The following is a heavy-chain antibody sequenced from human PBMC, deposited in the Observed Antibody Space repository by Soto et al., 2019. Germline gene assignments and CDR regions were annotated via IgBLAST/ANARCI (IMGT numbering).Heavy chain of an antibody. V-gene: IGHV3-21*01. D-gene: IGHD6-13*01. CDR3: TRDASSDSSARGWFDP. CDR1: GFTFRSFT. Sequence: GGSLRLSCAASGFTFRSFTMNWVRQAPGKGLEWVSTISSNSAYIYYTDALRGRFAISRDNAKNSLHLPMNSLRAEDTAVYYCTRDASSDSSARGWFDPWGPGNLVTVSS. J-gene: IGHJ5*02. CDR2: ISSNSAYI.